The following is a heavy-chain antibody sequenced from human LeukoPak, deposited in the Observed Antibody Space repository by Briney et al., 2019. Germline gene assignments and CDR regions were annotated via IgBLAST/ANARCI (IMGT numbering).Heavy chain of an antibody. J-gene: IGHJ4*02. D-gene: IGHD6-19*01. CDR3: ARPPVAGKDY. V-gene: IGHV3-7*01. CDR1: GFTFSSFW. CDR2: INRNGSEK. Sequence: PGGSLRLSCAASGFTFSSFWMRWVRQAPGKGLECVANINRNGSEKYYVDSVKGRFTISRDNAKNSLYLQMNSLRGEDTAVYYCARPPVAGKDYWGQGTLVTVSS.